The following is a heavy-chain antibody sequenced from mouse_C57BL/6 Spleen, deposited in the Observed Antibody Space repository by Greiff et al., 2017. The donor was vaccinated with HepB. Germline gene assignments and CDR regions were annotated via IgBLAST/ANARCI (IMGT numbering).Heavy chain of an antibody. CDR2: ISSGSSTI. Sequence: EVKLMESGGGLVKPGGSLKLSCAASGFTFSDYGMHWVRQAPEKGLEWVAYISSGSSTIYYADTVKGRFTISRDNAKNTLFLQMTSLRSEDTAMYYCARPYYGNGYYYAMDYWGQGTSVTVSS. J-gene: IGHJ4*01. CDR1: GFTFSDYG. CDR3: ARPYYGNGYYYAMDY. D-gene: IGHD2-10*01. V-gene: IGHV5-17*01.